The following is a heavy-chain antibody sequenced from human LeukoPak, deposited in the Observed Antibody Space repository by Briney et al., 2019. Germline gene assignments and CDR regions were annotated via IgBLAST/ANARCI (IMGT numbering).Heavy chain of an antibody. CDR1: GFTFSSYW. CDR3: ARSRYDDY. V-gene: IGHV3-7*01. CDR2: IKEDGSEK. Sequence: GGSLRLSCAASGFTFSSYWMNWVRQAPGKGLEWVANIKEDGSEKNYVDSVKGRFTISRDNAKNSLYLQMDGLSVDDTAVYYCARSRYDDYWGQGTLVTVSS. J-gene: IGHJ4*02. D-gene: IGHD2-15*01.